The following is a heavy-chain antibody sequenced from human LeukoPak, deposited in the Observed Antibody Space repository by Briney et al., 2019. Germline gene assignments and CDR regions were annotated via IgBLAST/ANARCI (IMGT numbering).Heavy chain of an antibody. CDR1: GFTFSSYG. D-gene: IGHD3-16*01. Sequence: QPGGSLRLSCAASGFTFSSYGMHWVRQAPGKGLEWVAVISYDGTNKYYADSVKGRFTISRDNSKNTVYLQMNSLRAEDTAVYYCAKEGGIGGYYYGMDVWGKGTTVTASS. J-gene: IGHJ6*04. V-gene: IGHV3-30*18. CDR2: ISYDGTNK. CDR3: AKEGGIGGYYYGMDV.